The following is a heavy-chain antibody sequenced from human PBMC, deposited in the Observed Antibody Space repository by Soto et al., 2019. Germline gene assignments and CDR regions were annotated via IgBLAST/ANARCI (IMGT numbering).Heavy chain of an antibody. J-gene: IGHJ6*02. D-gene: IGHD3-16*01. CDR1: GGSFGDYY. Sequence: QVQLQQWGAGLLKPSETLALTCGVYGGSFGDYYWSWIRQTPGKGLECIGEINHSGGTNYNPSLKRRVTISIDTSKNQFSLRLSSVTAADTAVYYCARGLRASYGVRLSYYYYGMDVWGQGTTVTVSS. V-gene: IGHV4-34*01. CDR3: ARGLRASYGVRLSYYYYGMDV. CDR2: INHSGGT.